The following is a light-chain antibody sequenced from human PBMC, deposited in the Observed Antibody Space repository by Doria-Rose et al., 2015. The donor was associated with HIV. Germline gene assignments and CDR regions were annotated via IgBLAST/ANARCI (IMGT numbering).Light chain of an antibody. V-gene: IGKV1-5*03. CDR3: QQYNSYLS. Sequence: TQSPSILSASVGGRVTITCRASQSISSRLAWYQQKPGKAPNLLIYKASSLESGVPSRFSGSGSGTEFTLTISSLQPDDFATYYCQQYNSYLSFGQGTKLEIK. J-gene: IGKJ2*01. CDR1: QSISSR. CDR2: KAS.